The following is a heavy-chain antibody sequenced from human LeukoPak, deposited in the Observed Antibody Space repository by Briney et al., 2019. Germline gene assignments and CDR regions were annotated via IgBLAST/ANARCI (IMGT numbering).Heavy chain of an antibody. V-gene: IGHV3-48*03. Sequence: GGSLRLSCAASGFTFSSYEMNWVRQAPGKGLEWVSYISSSGSTIYYADSVKGRFTISRDNAKNSLYLQMNSLRAEDTAVYYCARDAVWGYYDSSGYYPLDYWGQGTLVTVSS. CDR2: ISSSGSTI. CDR3: ARDAVWGYYDSSGYYPLDY. CDR1: GFTFSSYE. J-gene: IGHJ4*02. D-gene: IGHD3-22*01.